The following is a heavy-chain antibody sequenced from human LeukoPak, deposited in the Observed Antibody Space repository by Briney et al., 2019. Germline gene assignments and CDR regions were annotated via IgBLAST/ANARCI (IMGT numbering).Heavy chain of an antibody. V-gene: IGHV3-72*01. J-gene: IGHJ3*01. Sequence: PGGSLRLSCAGSGFSFSDHYIDWVRQAPGKGPEWIGRTRNKVNSDTTEYAASVKGRFSISRDDSKTTLFPQMHSLRPEDTAVYYCSKGYSGLLIYALDVWGQGTRVTVSS. CDR3: SKGYSGLLIYALDV. CDR2: TRNKVNSDTT. CDR1: GFSFSDHY. D-gene: IGHD1-26*01.